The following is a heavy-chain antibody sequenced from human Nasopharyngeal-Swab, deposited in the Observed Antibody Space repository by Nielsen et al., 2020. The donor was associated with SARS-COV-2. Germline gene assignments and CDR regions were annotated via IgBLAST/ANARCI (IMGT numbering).Heavy chain of an antibody. Sequence: SVKFSCKASGGTFSSYAISWVRQAPGQGLEWMGGIIPIFGTANYAQKFQGRVTITSDESTSTAYMELSSLRSEDTAVYYCARIGNVGYCSGGSCYSYAFDIWGQGTMVTVSS. D-gene: IGHD2-15*01. CDR3: ARIGNVGYCSGGSCYSYAFDI. CDR2: IIPIFGTA. V-gene: IGHV1-69*13. J-gene: IGHJ3*02. CDR1: GGTFSSYA.